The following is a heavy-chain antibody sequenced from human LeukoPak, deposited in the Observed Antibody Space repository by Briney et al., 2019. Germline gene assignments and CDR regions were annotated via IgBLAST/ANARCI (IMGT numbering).Heavy chain of an antibody. D-gene: IGHD5-18*01. CDR3: ARVGYSYGSFDY. CDR1: GYTFTGYY. Sequence: VASVKVSCKASGYTFTGYYMHWVRQAPGQGLEWMGWISAYNGNANYAQKLQGRVTMTTDTSTSTAYMELRSLRSDDTAVYYCARVGYSYGSFDYWGQGTLVTVSS. J-gene: IGHJ4*02. V-gene: IGHV1-18*04. CDR2: ISAYNGNA.